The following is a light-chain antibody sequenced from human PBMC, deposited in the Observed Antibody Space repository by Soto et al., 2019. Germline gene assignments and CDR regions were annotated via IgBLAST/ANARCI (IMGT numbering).Light chain of an antibody. V-gene: IGLV2-14*01. Sequence: QSALTQPASVSGSPGQSITISCTGTSSDVGGYNYVSWYQQHPGKAPKLMIYDVSNRPSGVSNRFSGSKSGNTASLTISGLQAEDEAVYYCSSYTSSTTGVVFGGGTKLTVL. CDR2: DVS. CDR1: SSDVGGYNY. CDR3: SSYTSSTTGVV. J-gene: IGLJ2*01.